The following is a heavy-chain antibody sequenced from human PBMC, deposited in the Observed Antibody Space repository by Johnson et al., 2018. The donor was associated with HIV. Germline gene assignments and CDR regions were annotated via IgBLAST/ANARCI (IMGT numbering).Heavy chain of an antibody. V-gene: IGHV3-64*01. CDR3: ARRASILGAWRAAFDI. J-gene: IGHJ3*02. CDR2: ISSNGGST. D-gene: IGHD1-26*01. Sequence: VQLVESGGGLVQPGGSLRLSCAASGFTFSSYAMHWVRQAPGKGLEYVSGISSNGGSTYYANSVKGRFTFSRDNSKNTLYLQMGSLRAEDMAVYYCARRASILGAWRAAFDIWGQGTMVIASS. CDR1: GFTFSSYA.